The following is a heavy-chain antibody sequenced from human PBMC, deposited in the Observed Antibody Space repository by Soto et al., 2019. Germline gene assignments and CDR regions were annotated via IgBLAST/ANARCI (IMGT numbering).Heavy chain of an antibody. J-gene: IGHJ4*02. V-gene: IGHV5-51*01. Sequence: GESLKISCKGSGYYFPSYWTGWVRQMPGKGLEWMGIFYPGDSDTRYSPSFQGQVTIPADRSVSTAYLQWSSLKPSDTAMYYCARQGNGAEGFDYWGQGTLVTVSS. CDR1: GYYFPSYW. CDR3: ARQGNGAEGFDY. CDR2: FYPGDSDT. D-gene: IGHD4-17*01.